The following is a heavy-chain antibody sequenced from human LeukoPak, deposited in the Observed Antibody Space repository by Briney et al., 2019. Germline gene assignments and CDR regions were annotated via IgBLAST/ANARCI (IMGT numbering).Heavy chain of an antibody. CDR2: INGDGSAT. J-gene: IGHJ4*02. CDR1: GFTLPTYW. V-gene: IGHV3-74*01. Sequence: GGSLRLSCAASGFTLPTYWMHWVRQAPGEGLEWVARINGDGSATHYADSVKGRFTISRDNAKNSLYLQMNSLRAEDTAVYYCARGYSSGWYDDYWGQGTLVTVSS. CDR3: ARGYSSGWYDDY. D-gene: IGHD6-19*01.